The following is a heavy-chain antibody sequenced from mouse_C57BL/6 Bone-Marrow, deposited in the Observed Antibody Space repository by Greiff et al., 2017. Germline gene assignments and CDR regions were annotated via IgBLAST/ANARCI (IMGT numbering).Heavy chain of an antibody. Sequence: QVTLKVSGPGILQPSQTLSLTCSFSGFSLSTFGMGVGWIRQPSGEGLEWLAHIWWDDDKYYNPALKSRLTISKDTSKNQVFLKIANVDTAETATYDCARRICAWFAYWGQGTLVTVSA. J-gene: IGHJ3*01. V-gene: IGHV8-8*01. CDR2: IWWDDDK. CDR1: GFSLSTFGMG. CDR3: ARRICAWFAY.